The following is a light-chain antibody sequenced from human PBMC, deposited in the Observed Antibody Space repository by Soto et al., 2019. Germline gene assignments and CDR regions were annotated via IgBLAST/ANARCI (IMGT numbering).Light chain of an antibody. CDR2: HAS. J-gene: IGKJ1*01. V-gene: IGKV3-15*01. CDR1: QSVSTN. Sequence: EIVMTQSPATLSASPGDRVTLDCRASQSVSTNLALYQHKSGQAPSLLIYHASTRSKGIPARFSGSGSETEFTLTISSLQSEDFAVYYCQQYNIRPPWTFGQGNNVEIK. CDR3: QQYNIRPPWT.